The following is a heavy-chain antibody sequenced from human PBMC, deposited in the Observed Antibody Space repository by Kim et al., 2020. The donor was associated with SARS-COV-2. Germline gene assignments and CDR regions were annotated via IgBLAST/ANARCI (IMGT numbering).Heavy chain of an antibody. Sequence: KGRFTISRDNSKNTLYLKMNSLRAEDTAVYYCAKDPYGSGSYYSARGGVDYWGQGTLVTVSS. V-gene: IGHV3-23*01. J-gene: IGHJ4*02. CDR3: AKDPYGSGSYYSARGGVDY. D-gene: IGHD3-10*01.